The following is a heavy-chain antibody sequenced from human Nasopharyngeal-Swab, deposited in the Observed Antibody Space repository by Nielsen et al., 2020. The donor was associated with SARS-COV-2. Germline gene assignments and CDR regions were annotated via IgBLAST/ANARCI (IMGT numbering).Heavy chain of an antibody. CDR1: GGSISSGGYY. CDR3: ARSSITMMVVVTHFDY. CDR2: IYYSGST. D-gene: IGHD3-22*01. J-gene: IGHJ4*02. V-gene: IGHV4-31*03. Sequence: SETLSLTCTVSGGSISSGGYYWSWIRQHPGKGLEWIGYIYYSGSTYYNPSLKSRVTISVDTSKNQFSLKLSSVTAADTAVYYCARSSITMMVVVTHFDYWGQGTLVTVSS.